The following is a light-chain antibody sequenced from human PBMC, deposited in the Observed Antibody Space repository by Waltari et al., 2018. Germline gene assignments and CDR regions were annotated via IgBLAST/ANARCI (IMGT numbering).Light chain of an antibody. Sequence: EIVFTQSPATLSLSPGERAALSCRARQNIGSQLAWYQQRPGQPPRLLIDDTSNRATGIPARFSGSGFGTDFTLTISSLEFEDSAVYYCQHRFSWPLTFGGGTKVEI. J-gene: IGKJ4*01. V-gene: IGKV3-11*01. CDR1: QNIGSQ. CDR2: DTS. CDR3: QHRFSWPLT.